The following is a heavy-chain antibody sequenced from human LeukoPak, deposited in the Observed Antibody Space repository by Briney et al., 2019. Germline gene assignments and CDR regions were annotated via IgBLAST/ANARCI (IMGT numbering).Heavy chain of an antibody. CDR2: FDPEDGET. J-gene: IGHJ4*02. CDR3: ATSSYYDFWSGYDY. D-gene: IGHD3-3*01. Sequence: GASVKVSCKVSGYTLTELPMHWVRQAPGKGLEWMGGFDPEDGETIYAQKFQGRVTMTEDTSTDTAYMELSSLRSEDTAVYYCATSSYYDFWSGYDYWGQGTLVTVSS. CDR1: GYTLTELP. V-gene: IGHV1-24*01.